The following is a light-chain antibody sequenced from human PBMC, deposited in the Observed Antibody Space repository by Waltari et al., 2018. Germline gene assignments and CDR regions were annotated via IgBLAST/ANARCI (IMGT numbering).Light chain of an antibody. CDR1: QAINVF. Sequence: DIQMTQSPSVMYASVGDRVTITCRASQAINVFAGWFQQRPGEAPRRLIYAASTLQIGVPSRFSGSGYGTEFTLTISSLQPEDFATYYCLQHKTYPHAFGQGIRVEIK. V-gene: IGKV1-17*03. CDR2: AAS. J-gene: IGKJ2*01. CDR3: LQHKTYPHA.